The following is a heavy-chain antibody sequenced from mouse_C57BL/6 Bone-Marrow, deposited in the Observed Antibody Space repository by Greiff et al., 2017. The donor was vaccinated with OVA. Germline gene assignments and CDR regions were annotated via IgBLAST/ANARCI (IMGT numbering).Heavy chain of an antibody. J-gene: IGHJ1*03. CDR3: AKRTSYDYDGVWYFDV. CDR1: GFSLTSYG. Sequence: VQLQQSGPGLVQPSQSLSITCTVSGFSLTSYGVHWVRQPPGKGLEWLGVIWSGGSTDYNAAFISRLSISKDNSKSQVFFKMNSLQAVDTAIYYCAKRTSYDYDGVWYFDVWGTGTTVTVSS. CDR2: IWSGGST. D-gene: IGHD2-4*01. V-gene: IGHV2-4*01.